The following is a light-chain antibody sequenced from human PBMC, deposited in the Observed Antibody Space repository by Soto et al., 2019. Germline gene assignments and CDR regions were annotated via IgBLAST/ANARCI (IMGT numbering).Light chain of an antibody. J-gene: IGKJ4*01. Sequence: EIVMTQSPATLSVSPGERATLSCRASQSVSRNLAWYQQKPGQPPRLLIYGASTRATGIPARFSGSGSGTEFTLTISSLQSEDVAVYYCQQYNNWPLTFGGGTKVEIK. CDR2: GAS. CDR3: QQYNNWPLT. V-gene: IGKV3-15*01. CDR1: QSVSRN.